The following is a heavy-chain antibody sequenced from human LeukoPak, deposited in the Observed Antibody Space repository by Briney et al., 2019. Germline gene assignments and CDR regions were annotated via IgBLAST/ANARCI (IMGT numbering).Heavy chain of an antibody. J-gene: IGHJ4*02. Sequence: GGSLRLSCAASGFTCTGYAMSWVRQAPGKGLEWVSTISGSGSSTYYADSVKGRFTISRDNSENTLYPQMNSQRAEDTAVYYCANLGSSWYLDYWGQGTLVTVSS. V-gene: IGHV3-23*01. D-gene: IGHD6-13*01. CDR2: ISGSGSST. CDR3: ANLGSSWYLDY. CDR1: GFTCTGYA.